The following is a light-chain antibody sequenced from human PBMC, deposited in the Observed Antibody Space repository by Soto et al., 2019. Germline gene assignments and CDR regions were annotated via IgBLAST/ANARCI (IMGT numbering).Light chain of an antibody. Sequence: QSALTQPASVSGSPGQSITISCSGINSDIGGHYYVSWYQQHPGKAPKLLIYDVSNRPSGVSTRFSGSRSGNTASLTISGLQPEDEADYYCSSYTSATNLVVFDGGTKVTVL. CDR1: NSDIGGHYY. J-gene: IGLJ3*02. V-gene: IGLV2-14*03. CDR3: SSYTSATNLVV. CDR2: DVS.